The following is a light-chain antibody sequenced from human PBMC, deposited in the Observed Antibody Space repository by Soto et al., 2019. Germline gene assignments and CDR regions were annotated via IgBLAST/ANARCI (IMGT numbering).Light chain of an antibody. CDR1: QSVLYSSNNKNY. CDR3: QQYYSTPPT. J-gene: IGKJ2*01. V-gene: IGKV4-1*01. CDR2: WAS. Sequence: DIVMTQSPDSLAVSLGERATINCKSSQSVLYSSNNKNYLAWYQQKPGQPSKLLIYWASTRESGVPDRFSGSGYGTDFTLTISSLQAEDVAVYYCQQYYSTPPTFGQGTKLEIK.